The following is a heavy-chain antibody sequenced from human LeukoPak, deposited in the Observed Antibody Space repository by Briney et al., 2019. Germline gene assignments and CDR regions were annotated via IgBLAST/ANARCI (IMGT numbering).Heavy chain of an antibody. J-gene: IGHJ4*02. CDR2: ISGSGGST. D-gene: IGHD3-16*01. V-gene: IGHV3-23*01. CDR3: SKDTFGVHDS. Sequence: PGGSLRLSCAASGFTFSSYAMSWVRQAPGKGLEWVSAISGSGGSTYYADSVKGRFTISRDNARNTLYLQMNSLRAEDTAIYYCSKDTFGVHDSWGQGTLVTVSS. CDR1: GFTFSSYA.